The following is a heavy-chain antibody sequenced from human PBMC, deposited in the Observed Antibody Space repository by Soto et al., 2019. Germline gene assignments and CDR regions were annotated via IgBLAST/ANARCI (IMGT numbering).Heavy chain of an antibody. V-gene: IGHV4-34*01. CDR3: ARGPTKHRTYYYGSGSYYKPDYYYYGMDV. J-gene: IGHJ6*02. D-gene: IGHD3-10*01. Sequence: TLSLTCAVYGGSFSGYYWSWIRQPPGKGLEWIGEINHSGSTNYNPSLKSRVTISVDTSKNQFSLKLSSATAADTAVYYCARGPTKHRTYYYGSGSYYKPDYYYYGMDVWGQGTTVTVSS. CDR1: GGSFSGYY. CDR2: INHSGST.